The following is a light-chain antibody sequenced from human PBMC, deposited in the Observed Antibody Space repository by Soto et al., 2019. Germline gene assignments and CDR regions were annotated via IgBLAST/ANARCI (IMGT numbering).Light chain of an antibody. CDR2: GAS. CDR1: RSDRNTY. V-gene: IGKV3-20*01. Sequence: EIVLTQSPGTLSLSPGERATLSCRTSRSDRNTYLAWYQQKPGQAPRLLIYGASSRATGIPDRFSGSGSGTDFTRTISRLELEDFAVYYCQRYGASPPVYAFGQGTKLEIK. CDR3: QRYGASPPVYA. J-gene: IGKJ2*01.